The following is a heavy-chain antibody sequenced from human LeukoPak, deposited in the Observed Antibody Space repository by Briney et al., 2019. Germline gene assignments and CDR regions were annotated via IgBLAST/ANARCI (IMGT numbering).Heavy chain of an antibody. CDR2: IWYDGSNK. V-gene: IGHV3-33*01. CDR1: GFTFSSYG. Sequence: GRSLRLSCAASGFTFSSYGMHWVRQAPGKGLEWVAVIWYDGSNKYYADSVKGRFTISSDNSKNTLYLQMNSLRAEDTAVYYCAASYSRDATLYYYMDVWGKGTTVTVSS. J-gene: IGHJ6*03. CDR3: AASYSRDATLYYYMDV. D-gene: IGHD6-13*01.